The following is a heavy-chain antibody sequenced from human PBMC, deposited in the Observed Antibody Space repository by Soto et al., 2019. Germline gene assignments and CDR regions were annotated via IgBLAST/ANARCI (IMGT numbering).Heavy chain of an antibody. CDR2: LLRPGRST. J-gene: IGHJ5*01. D-gene: IGHD2-21*01. Sequence: GGSLRLSCAASGFLVSDYALTWARQAPWKELEWVSGLLRPGRSTYYADSVKGRFTISGDTSANTVYLQMDSLRAEDTAVYYCAKDAIASDGIWLVDSWGDGNVVPVSS. CDR3: AKDAIASDGIWLVDS. CDR1: GFLVSDYA. V-gene: IGHV3-23*01.